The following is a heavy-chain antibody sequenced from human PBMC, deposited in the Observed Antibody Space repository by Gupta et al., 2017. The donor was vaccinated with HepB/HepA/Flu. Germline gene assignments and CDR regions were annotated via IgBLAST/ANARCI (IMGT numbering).Heavy chain of an antibody. CDR3: ARVGYCSTTSCYQRWFDP. D-gene: IGHD2-2*01. J-gene: IGHJ5*02. Sequence: EVQLVESGGGLVQPGGSLRLSCAASGFTFSSYSMNWVRTAPGKGLEWVSYISSSSSTIYNADSVKGRFTISRDNAKNSLYLQMNSLRDEDTAVYYCARVGYCSTTSCYQRWFDPWGQGTLVTVSS. CDR2: ISSSSSTI. V-gene: IGHV3-48*02. CDR1: GFTFSSYS.